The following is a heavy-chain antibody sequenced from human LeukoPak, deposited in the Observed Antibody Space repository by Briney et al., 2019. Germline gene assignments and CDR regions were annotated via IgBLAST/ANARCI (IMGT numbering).Heavy chain of an antibody. J-gene: IGHJ3*02. CDR2: IYRGGST. V-gene: IGHV3-53*01. Sequence: GGSLRLSCAASGFTVSRNYRTWVRQAPGKGLEWVSVIYRGGSTYYADSVKGRFTISRDNSKNTLYLQMNSLRAEDTAVYYCARAGPTGTNDAFDIWGQGTMVTVSS. D-gene: IGHD1-1*01. CDR3: ARAGPTGTNDAFDI. CDR1: GFTVSRNY.